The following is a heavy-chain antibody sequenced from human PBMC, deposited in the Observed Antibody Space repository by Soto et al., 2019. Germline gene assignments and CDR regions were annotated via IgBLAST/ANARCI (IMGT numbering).Heavy chain of an antibody. CDR2: IYYSGST. CDR3: ARDPSGAYGANWFDP. J-gene: IGHJ5*02. Sequence: SETLSLTCTVSGGSITSSSYYWGWVRQSPGKGLEWIGYIYYSGSTYYDPSLKSRVTISVDTSKNQFSLKLSSVTAADTAVYYCARDPSGAYGANWFDPWGQGTLVTVSS. CDR1: GGSITSSSYY. D-gene: IGHD2-15*01. V-gene: IGHV4-39*07.